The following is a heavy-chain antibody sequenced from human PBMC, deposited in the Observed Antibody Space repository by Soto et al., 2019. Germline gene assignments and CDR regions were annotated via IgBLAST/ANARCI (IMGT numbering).Heavy chain of an antibody. Sequence: GGSLRLSCAASGFTFSDYYMSWIRQAPGKGLEWVSYISSSGSTIYYADSVKGRFTISRDNAKNSLYLQMNSLRAXDXXXXXCARSXRXYDILTGYYKSSFLFDYWGQGTLVTVSS. CDR2: ISSSGSTI. J-gene: IGHJ4*02. V-gene: IGHV3-11*01. D-gene: IGHD3-9*01. CDR3: ARSXRXYDILTGYYKSSFLFDY. CDR1: GFTFSDYY.